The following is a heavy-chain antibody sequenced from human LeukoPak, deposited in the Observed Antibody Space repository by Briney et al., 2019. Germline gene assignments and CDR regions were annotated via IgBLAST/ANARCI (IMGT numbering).Heavy chain of an antibody. CDR1: GYPFSTWE. CDR2: VHPDSGNT. CDR3: ARGPRNDP. D-gene: IGHD1-14*01. J-gene: IGHJ5*02. Sequence: ASVKVSCKTSGYPFSTWEINWVRQAAGQGLEWLGWVHPDSGNTDYAQKFRGRVTMSRDTSTSTAYMELSGLRLDDTDVYFCARGPRNDPWGQGTLVTVSS. V-gene: IGHV1-8*01.